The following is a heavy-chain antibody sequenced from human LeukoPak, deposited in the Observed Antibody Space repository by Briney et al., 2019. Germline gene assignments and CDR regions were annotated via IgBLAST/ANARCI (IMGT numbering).Heavy chain of an antibody. CDR3: ARDESGSYKN. CDR1: GGSVSSGSYY. CDR2: IYYSGST. D-gene: IGHD1-26*01. J-gene: IGHJ4*02. V-gene: IGHV4-61*01. Sequence: SETLSLTCTVSGGSVSSGSYYWSWIRQPPGKGLEWIGYIYYSGSTNYNPSLKSRVTISVDTSKNQFSLKLSSVTAADTAVYYCARDESGSYKNWGQGTLVTVSP.